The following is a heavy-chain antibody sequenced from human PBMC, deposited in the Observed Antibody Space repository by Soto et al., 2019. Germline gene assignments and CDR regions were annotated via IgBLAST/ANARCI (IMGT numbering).Heavy chain of an antibody. CDR2: ISGSGGRT. Sequence: EVQLLESGGGLVQPGGSLRLSCAASGFSFNKYAMTWVRQAPGKGLEWVAAISGSGGRTHYADSVKGRFTISRDNSKNILHLQMNSLRVEDTAVFYCARPMTIFGAGLDWGQGTLVSVSS. D-gene: IGHD3-3*01. J-gene: IGHJ4*02. V-gene: IGHV3-23*01. CDR1: GFSFNKYA. CDR3: ARPMTIFGAGLD.